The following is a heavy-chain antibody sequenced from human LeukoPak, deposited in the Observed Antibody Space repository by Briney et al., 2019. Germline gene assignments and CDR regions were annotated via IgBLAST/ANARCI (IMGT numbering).Heavy chain of an antibody. CDR3: ARDADGYFDY. Sequence: PGGSLRLSCAVSGFTFNNYAMSWVRQAPGKGLEWVSTITSGGGSTYYADSVKGRFTISRDNSKNTLYLQMNSLRAEDTAVYYCARDADGYFDYWGQGTLVTVSS. CDR1: GFTFNNYA. CDR2: ITSGGGST. V-gene: IGHV3-23*01. J-gene: IGHJ4*02.